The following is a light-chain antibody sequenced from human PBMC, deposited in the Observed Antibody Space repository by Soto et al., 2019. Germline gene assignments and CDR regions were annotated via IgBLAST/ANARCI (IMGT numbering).Light chain of an antibody. CDR1: QSVSSN. CDR2: GAS. CDR3: QQYNKWLWT. J-gene: IGKJ1*01. V-gene: IGKV3-15*01. Sequence: DIVMTQAPATLSVSPGERATLSCRASQSVSSNLAWYQQKPGQTPRLLIYGASTRATGTPARFSGSGSGTEFILTISSLQSEDFATYYCQQYNKWLWTFGQGTKVEI.